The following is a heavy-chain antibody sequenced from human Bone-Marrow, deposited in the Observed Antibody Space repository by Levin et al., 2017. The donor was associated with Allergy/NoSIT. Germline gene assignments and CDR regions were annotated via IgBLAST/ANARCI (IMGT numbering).Heavy chain of an antibody. V-gene: IGHV3-21*05. Sequence: GESLKISCAASGFTFSDHGMHWIRQTPDKGLEWVSYISATASHKYYADSVKGRFTVSRDNVKSSMYLELNALRVEDTAVYYCARIRNGYSLGDVSDSWGHGTMVIVSS. CDR1: GFTFSDHG. CDR2: ISATASHK. CDR3: ARIRNGYSLGDVSDS. D-gene: IGHD2-15*01. J-gene: IGHJ3*01.